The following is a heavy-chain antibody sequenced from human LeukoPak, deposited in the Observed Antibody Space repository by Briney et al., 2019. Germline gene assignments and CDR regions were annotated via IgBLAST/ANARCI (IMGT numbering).Heavy chain of an antibody. CDR3: ARSHYDSSGYYYYAMDV. D-gene: IGHD3-22*01. V-gene: IGHV3-7*02. J-gene: IGHJ6*02. CDR2: INQDESEK. Sequence: GGSLSLSCAASGFTFSSYWMSWVRQAPGKGLEWVANINQDESEKYYVDSVKGRFTISRDNAKNSLYLQMNSLRDEDTAVYYCARSHYDSSGYYYYAMDVWGQGTTVTVSS. CDR1: GFTFSSYW.